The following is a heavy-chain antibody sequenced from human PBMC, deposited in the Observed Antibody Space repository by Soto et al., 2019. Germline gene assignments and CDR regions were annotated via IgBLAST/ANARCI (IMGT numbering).Heavy chain of an antibody. Sequence: SEILSLTCAVYGGSFSGYYWSWIRQPPGKGLEWIGEINHSGSTNYNPSLKSRVTISVDTSKNQFSLKLSSVTAADTAVYYCARGAYTIFGVVDVEGAWFDPWGQGTLVTVSS. CDR3: ARGAYTIFGVVDVEGAWFDP. J-gene: IGHJ5*02. CDR1: GGSFSGYY. V-gene: IGHV4-34*01. D-gene: IGHD3-3*01. CDR2: INHSGST.